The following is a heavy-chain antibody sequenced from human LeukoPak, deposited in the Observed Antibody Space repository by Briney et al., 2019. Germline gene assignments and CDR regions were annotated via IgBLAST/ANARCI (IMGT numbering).Heavy chain of an antibody. V-gene: IGHV3-15*01. J-gene: IGHJ4*02. Sequence: GGSLRLSCAASGFTFSNAWMSWVRQAPGKGLEWVGRIKSKTDGGTTDYAAPVKGRFTISRDDSKNTLYLQMNSLKTEDTAVYYCTTDHAVQWLEWYYFDYWDQGTLVTVSS. CDR3: TTDHAVQWLEWYYFDY. D-gene: IGHD6-19*01. CDR1: GFTFSNAW. CDR2: IKSKTDGGTT.